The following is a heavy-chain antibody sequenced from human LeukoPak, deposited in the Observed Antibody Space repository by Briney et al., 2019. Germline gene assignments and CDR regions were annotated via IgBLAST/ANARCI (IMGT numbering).Heavy chain of an antibody. J-gene: IGHJ6*02. Sequence: PGGSLRLSCAASGFTVSSNYMSWVRQAPGKGLEWVSVIYSGGSTYYADSVKGRFTISRDNSKNTLYLQMNSLGAEDTAVYYCARGQPYDYVWGSYRPGDGMDVWGQGTTVTVSS. CDR2: IYSGGST. CDR1: GFTVSSNY. V-gene: IGHV3-53*01. CDR3: ARGQPYDYVWGSYRPGDGMDV. D-gene: IGHD3-16*02.